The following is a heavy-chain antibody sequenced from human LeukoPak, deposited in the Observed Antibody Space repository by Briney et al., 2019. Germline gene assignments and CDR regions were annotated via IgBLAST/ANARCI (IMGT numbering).Heavy chain of an antibody. D-gene: IGHD6-25*01. V-gene: IGHV4-4*07. Sequence: PSETLSLTCTVSGGSINNYYWSWIRQPAGKGLEWIGRIFSRGSTNYNPSLESRVTMSVDTSKNQFSLKLSSVTAADTAVYYCASQDDAAADFDIWGQGTMVTVSS. CDR2: IFSRGST. J-gene: IGHJ3*02. CDR1: GGSINNYY. CDR3: ASQDDAAADFDI.